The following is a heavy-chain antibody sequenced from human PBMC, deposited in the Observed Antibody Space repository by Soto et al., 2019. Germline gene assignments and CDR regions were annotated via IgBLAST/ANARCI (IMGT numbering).Heavy chain of an antibody. V-gene: IGHV3-30*18. CDR1: GFTFSSYG. Sequence: RRLSCAASGFTFSSYGMHWVRQAPGKGLEWVAVISYDGSNKYYADSVKGRFTISRDNSKNTLYLQMNSLRAEDTAVYYCAKDSADTAMVTPTDFDYWGQGTLVTVSS. D-gene: IGHD5-18*01. J-gene: IGHJ4*02. CDR3: AKDSADTAMVTPTDFDY. CDR2: ISYDGSNK.